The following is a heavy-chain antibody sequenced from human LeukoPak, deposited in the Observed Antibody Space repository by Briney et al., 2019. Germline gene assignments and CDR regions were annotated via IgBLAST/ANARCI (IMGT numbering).Heavy chain of an antibody. D-gene: IGHD3-3*01. CDR3: ARDFGRFLEWWTGGAFDI. CDR2: ISSSGSTI. V-gene: IGHV3-11*01. CDR1: GFTFSDYY. Sequence: GGSLRLSCAASGFTFSDYYMSWIRQAPGKGLEWVSYISSSGSTIYYADSVKGRFTISRDNAKNSLYLQMNSLRAEDTAVYYCARDFGRFLEWWTGGAFDIWGQGTMVTVSS. J-gene: IGHJ3*02.